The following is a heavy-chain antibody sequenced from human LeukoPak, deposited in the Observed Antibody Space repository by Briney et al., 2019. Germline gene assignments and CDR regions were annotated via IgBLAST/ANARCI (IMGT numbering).Heavy chain of an antibody. CDR2: INPSDSAT. J-gene: IGHJ3*02. D-gene: IGHD3-22*01. CDR3: ARVTMIRPTDAFDI. Sequence: ASVKVSCKASGYSFAIYYLHWVRQAPGQGLEWMGVINPSDSATSYAQEFQGRVTMTRDTSTSTVYMELSSLRSEDTAVYYCARVTMIRPTDAFDIWGQGTMVTVSS. V-gene: IGHV1-46*01. CDR1: GYSFAIYY.